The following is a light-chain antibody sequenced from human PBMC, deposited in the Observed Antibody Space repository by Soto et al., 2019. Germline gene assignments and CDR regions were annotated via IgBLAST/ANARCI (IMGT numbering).Light chain of an antibody. CDR1: QSVSSSY. CDR3: QQYGSSPYT. J-gene: IGKJ2*01. V-gene: IGKV3-20*01. Sequence: EIVLAQSPVTLSLSPGERATLSCRASQSVSSSYLAWYQQRPGQAPRLLIYNVSNRATGIPDRFSGSGSGTDFTLTISRLEPEDFAVYYCQQYGSSPYTFGQGTKVDIK. CDR2: NVS.